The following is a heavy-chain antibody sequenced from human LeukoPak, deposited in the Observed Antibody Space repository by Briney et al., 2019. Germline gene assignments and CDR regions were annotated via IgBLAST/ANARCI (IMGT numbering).Heavy chain of an antibody. Sequence: GGSLRLSCAASGFTFSSYEMNWVRQAPGKGLEWVSYISSSGSTIYYADSVKGRFTISRDNSKNTLYLHMNSLRAEDTAVYYCAKDEVTSGGGLASWGRGALVTVSS. CDR1: GFTFSSYE. J-gene: IGHJ5*01. CDR2: ISSSGSTI. V-gene: IGHV3-48*03. D-gene: IGHD2-21*02. CDR3: AKDEVTSGGGLAS.